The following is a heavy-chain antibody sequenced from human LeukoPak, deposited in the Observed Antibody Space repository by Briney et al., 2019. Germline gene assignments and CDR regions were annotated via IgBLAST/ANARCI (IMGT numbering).Heavy chain of an antibody. V-gene: IGHV3-9*01. Sequence: PGGCPRLSCAASGFTFDDYAMHWVRQAPGKGLEWVSGISWNSGSIGYADSVKGRFTISRDNAKNSLYLQMNSLRAEDTALYYCAKGGVVLRFLEWFDYWGQGTLVTVSS. J-gene: IGHJ4*02. D-gene: IGHD3-3*01. CDR1: GFTFDDYA. CDR2: ISWNSGSI. CDR3: AKGGVVLRFLEWFDY.